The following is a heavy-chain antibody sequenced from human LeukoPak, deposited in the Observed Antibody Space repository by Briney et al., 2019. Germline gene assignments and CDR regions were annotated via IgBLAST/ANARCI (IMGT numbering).Heavy chain of an antibody. CDR3: ASNLGYCSGGSCYSFGY. Sequence: ASVKVSCKASGYTFTSYDINWVRQATGQGLEWMGWMNPNSGNTGYARKFQGRVTMARNTSISTAYMELSSLRSEDTAVYYCASNLGYCSGGSCYSFGYWGQGTLVTVSS. D-gene: IGHD2-15*01. CDR2: MNPNSGNT. CDR1: GYTFTSYD. V-gene: IGHV1-8*01. J-gene: IGHJ4*02.